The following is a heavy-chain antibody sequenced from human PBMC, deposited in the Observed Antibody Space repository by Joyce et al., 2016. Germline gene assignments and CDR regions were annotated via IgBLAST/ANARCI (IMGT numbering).Heavy chain of an antibody. J-gene: IGHJ6*02. CDR3: ASGFGRMDV. CDR1: GFIFNTFW. D-gene: IGHD3-10*01. CDR2: IKNDGSEK. V-gene: IGHV3-7*01. Sequence: EVQLLESGGGLVQPGGSLRLSCKASGFIFNTFWMSGVRQAPGKGLEWVANIKNDGSEKYYGDSVTGRFTISRDNAKNALYLQMHSLSPEDTAVYYCASGFGRMDVWGQGTTVTVSS.